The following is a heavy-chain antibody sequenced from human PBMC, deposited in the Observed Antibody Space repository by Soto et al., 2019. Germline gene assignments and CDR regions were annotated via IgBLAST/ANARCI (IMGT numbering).Heavy chain of an antibody. CDR3: AGGSSGRTRPSYFDY. J-gene: IGHJ4*02. Sequence: PSETLSLTCTVSGGSISSGGYYWSWIRQHPGKGLEWIGYIYYSGSTYYNPSLKSRVTISVDTSKNQFSLKLSSVTAADTAVYYCAGGSSGRTRPSYFDYWGQGTLVTVSS. V-gene: IGHV4-31*03. D-gene: IGHD6-19*01. CDR2: IYYSGST. CDR1: GGSISSGGYY.